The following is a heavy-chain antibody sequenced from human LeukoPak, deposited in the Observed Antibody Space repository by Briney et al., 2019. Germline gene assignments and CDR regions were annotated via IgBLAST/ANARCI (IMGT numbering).Heavy chain of an antibody. V-gene: IGHV4-59*01. J-gene: IGHJ4*02. Sequence: PSQTLSLTCPVSAGSISNYWWSWIRQPPGKGLEWIGYVFDSGGSNYHPSLKGRVTISVDTSKKQFTLKLSSVTAADTAVYYCARGYSSSWNYFDYWGQGTLVTVSS. CDR1: AGSISNYW. CDR3: ARGYSSSWNYFDY. D-gene: IGHD6-13*01. CDR2: VFDSGGS.